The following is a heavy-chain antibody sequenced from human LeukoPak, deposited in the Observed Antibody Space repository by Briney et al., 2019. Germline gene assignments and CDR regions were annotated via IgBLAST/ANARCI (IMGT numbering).Heavy chain of an antibody. D-gene: IGHD6-13*01. CDR1: GFTFSSYA. J-gene: IGHJ4*02. CDR3: AKDAHSQRLVPGY. CDR2: ISYDGSNK. V-gene: IGHV3-30*04. Sequence: PGGSLRLSCAASGFTFSSYAMHWVRQAPGKGLEWVAVISYDGSNKYYADSVKGRFTISRDNSKNTLYLQMNSLRAEDTAVYYCAKDAHSQRLVPGYWGQGTLVTVSS.